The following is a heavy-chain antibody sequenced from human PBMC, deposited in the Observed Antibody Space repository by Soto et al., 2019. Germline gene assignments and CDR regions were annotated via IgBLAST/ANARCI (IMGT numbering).Heavy chain of an antibody. V-gene: IGHV4-59*01. J-gene: IGHJ6*02. CDR1: GGSISSYY. CDR2: IYYSGST. D-gene: IGHD3-10*02. Sequence: SETLSLTCTVSGGSISSYYWSWIRQPPGKGLEWIGYIYYSGSTNYNPSLKSRVTISVDTSKNQFSLKLSSVTAADTAVYYCARDKGRSIFGNYGMDVWGQGTTVTVSS. CDR3: ARDKGRSIFGNYGMDV.